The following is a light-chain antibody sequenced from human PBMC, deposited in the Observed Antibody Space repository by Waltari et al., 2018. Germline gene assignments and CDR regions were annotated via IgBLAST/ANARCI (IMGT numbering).Light chain of an antibody. V-gene: IGLV2-14*01. J-gene: IGLJ2*01. Sequence: QSGLTQPASVSASPGASITISCTGTSGDIGGSDFVSWYQHPPGRAPKVLIFDVNHRPSGVSDLFAGSKSGNTASLTISELQPEDDADYYCRSHSTNNIVLFGGGTKVTVL. CDR2: DVN. CDR3: RSHSTNNIVL. CDR1: SGDIGGSDF.